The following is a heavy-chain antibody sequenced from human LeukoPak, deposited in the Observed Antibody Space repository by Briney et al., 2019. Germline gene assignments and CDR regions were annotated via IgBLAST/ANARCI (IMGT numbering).Heavy chain of an antibody. D-gene: IGHD2-15*01. J-gene: IGHJ4*02. CDR1: GGSFSGYY. CDR3: ARSPGGWLLKFDY. V-gene: IGHV4-34*01. CDR2: INHSGST. Sequence: PSETLSLTCAVYGGSFSGYYWSWIRQPPGKGLEWIGEINHSGSTNYNPSLKSRVTISVDTSKNQFSLKLSSVTAADTAVYYCARSPGGWLLKFDYWGQGTLVTVSS.